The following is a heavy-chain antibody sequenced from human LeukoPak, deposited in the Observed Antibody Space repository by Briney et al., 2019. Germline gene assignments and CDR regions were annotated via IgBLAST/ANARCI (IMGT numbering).Heavy chain of an antibody. J-gene: IGHJ4*02. CDR2: IYHSGST. V-gene: IGHV4-38-2*02. D-gene: IGHD5-24*01. CDR3: ARHQGWLQWEY. Sequence: PSETLSLTCTVSGYSISSGYYWGWIRQPPGKGLEWIGSIYHSGSTYYNPSLKSRVTISVDTSKNQFSLKLSSVTAADTAVYYCARHQGWLQWEYWGQGTLVTVSS. CDR1: GYSISSGYY.